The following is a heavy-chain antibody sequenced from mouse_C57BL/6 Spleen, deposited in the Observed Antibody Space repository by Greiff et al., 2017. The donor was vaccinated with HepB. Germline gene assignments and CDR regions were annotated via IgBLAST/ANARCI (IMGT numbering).Heavy chain of an antibody. J-gene: IGHJ1*03. Sequence: QVHVKQPGAELVKPGASVKMSCKASGYTFTSYWITWVKQRPGQGLEWIGDIYPGSGSTNYNEKFKSKATLTVDTSSSTAYMQLSSLTSEDSAVYYCARYSYYGSSYWYFDVWGTGTTVTVSS. CDR1: GYTFTSYW. V-gene: IGHV1-55*01. CDR2: IYPGSGST. CDR3: ARYSYYGSSYWYFDV. D-gene: IGHD1-1*01.